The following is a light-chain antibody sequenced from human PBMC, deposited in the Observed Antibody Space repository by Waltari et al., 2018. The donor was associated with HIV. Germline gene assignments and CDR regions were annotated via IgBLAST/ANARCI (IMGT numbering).Light chain of an antibody. Sequence: SYDLTQTPSVSVSPGQTARINCSRGALPKKYSSWYRQKAGKATSLLIYKDIERPSGITERISGSGSGTGVTLTITDVQAEDEGDYFCQSTDHDGTWVFGGGTKLTVL. CDR3: QSTDHDGTWV. J-gene: IGLJ3*02. V-gene: IGLV3-25*03. CDR2: KDI. CDR1: ALPKKY.